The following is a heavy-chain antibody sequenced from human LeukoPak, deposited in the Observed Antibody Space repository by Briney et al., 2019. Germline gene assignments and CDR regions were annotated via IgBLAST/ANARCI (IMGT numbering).Heavy chain of an antibody. J-gene: IGHJ4*02. CDR2: VYYTGST. D-gene: IGHD3-3*01. CDR1: GGSISSYY. Sequence: PSETLSLTCSASGGSISSYYRSWIRQPPGRGLEWIGYVYYTGSTNYNPSLKSRVTISVDTSKNQFSLKLSSVTAADTAVYYCARHPSFGMVIESWGQGTLATVSS. CDR3: ARHPSFGMVIES. V-gene: IGHV4-59*08.